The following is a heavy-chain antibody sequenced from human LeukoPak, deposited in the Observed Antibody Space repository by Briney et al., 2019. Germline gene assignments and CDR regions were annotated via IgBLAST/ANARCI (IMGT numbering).Heavy chain of an antibody. J-gene: IGHJ5*02. CDR2: ISGSGSST. Sequence: PGGSLRLSCAASGFTFSNYAMSWVRQAPGKGLEWVSVISGSGSSTYYADSEKGRFTISRDNSKNTLYLQMNSLRAEDTAVYYCAKGGLLPDCSGGSCYLSWFDPWGQGTLVTVSS. CDR3: AKGGLLPDCSGGSCYLSWFDP. D-gene: IGHD2-15*01. CDR1: GFTFSNYA. V-gene: IGHV3-23*01.